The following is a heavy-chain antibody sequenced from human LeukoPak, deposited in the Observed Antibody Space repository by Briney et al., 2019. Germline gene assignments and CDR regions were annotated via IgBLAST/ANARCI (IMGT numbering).Heavy chain of an antibody. CDR2: IYNSGST. J-gene: IGHJ4*02. V-gene: IGHV4-59*08. CDR1: GGSISTYY. CDR3: ARHVIETTDNGIYYFDY. D-gene: IGHD3-22*01. Sequence: SETLSLTCTVSGGSISTYYWSWIRQPPGKGLEWIGYIYNSGSTNYNPSLKSRGTISVDTSKDQFSLKLSSVTAADTAVYYCARHVIETTDNGIYYFDYWGQGTLVTVSS.